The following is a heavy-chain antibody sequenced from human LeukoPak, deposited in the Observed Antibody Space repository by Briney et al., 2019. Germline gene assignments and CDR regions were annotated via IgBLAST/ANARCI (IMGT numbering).Heavy chain of an antibody. D-gene: IGHD7-27*01. Sequence: PGGSLRLSCAASGFTFSSYAMSWVRQAPGKGLEWVSALSDGGGSTSYADSVKGRFTISRDNAKNSLYLQMNSLRAEDTAVYYCARLTGEIDYWGQGTLVTVSS. V-gene: IGHV3-23*01. CDR1: GFTFSSYA. J-gene: IGHJ4*02. CDR3: ARLTGEIDY. CDR2: LSDGGGST.